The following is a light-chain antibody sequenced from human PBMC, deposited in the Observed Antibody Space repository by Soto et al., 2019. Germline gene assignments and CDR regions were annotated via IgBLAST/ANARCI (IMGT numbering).Light chain of an antibody. CDR3: QHYKSYPWT. Sequence: DIPMTQPPSTMSASVGEIVTTNCRASQSIDSWLAWYQQKPGKAPKFIMYKASNLESGVPSRFSGSGSETECNLTISSLQPDDVAIYYCQHYKSYPWTFGQGTKVDIK. V-gene: IGKV1-5*03. J-gene: IGKJ1*01. CDR2: KAS. CDR1: QSIDSW.